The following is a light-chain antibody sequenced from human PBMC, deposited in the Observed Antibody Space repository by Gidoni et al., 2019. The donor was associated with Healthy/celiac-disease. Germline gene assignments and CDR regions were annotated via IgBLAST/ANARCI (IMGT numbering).Light chain of an antibody. CDR2: DAS. V-gene: IGKV1-5*01. CDR3: QQYNSYPYT. CDR1: QSISSW. J-gene: IGKJ2*01. Sequence: DIQMTQSPSTLSASVGDRVTITCRASQSISSWLAWYQQKPGKAPKLLIYDASSLERGVPSRFSGSGSGTEFTLTISSLQPDDFATYYCQQYNSYPYTFGQGPKLEIK.